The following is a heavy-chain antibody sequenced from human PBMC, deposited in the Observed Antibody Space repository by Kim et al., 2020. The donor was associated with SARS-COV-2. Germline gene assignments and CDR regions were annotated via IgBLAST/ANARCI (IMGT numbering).Heavy chain of an antibody. Sequence: KGRFTISRDNSKNTRDLQMNSLRAEDTTVYYCARDWAMVRGVIITGGFDYWGQGTLVTVSS. J-gene: IGHJ4*02. CDR3: ARDWAMVRGVIITGGFDY. V-gene: IGHV3-30*01. D-gene: IGHD3-10*01.